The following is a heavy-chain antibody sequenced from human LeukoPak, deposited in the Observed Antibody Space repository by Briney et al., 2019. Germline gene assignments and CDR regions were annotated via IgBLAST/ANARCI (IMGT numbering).Heavy chain of an antibody. Sequence: PSETLSLTCTVSGGSISSYYWSWIRQPPGKGLEWIGYIYYSGSTNYNPSLKSRVTISVDTSKNQFSLKLSSVTAADTAVYYCARDVRTWELPDAFDIWGQGTMVTVSS. CDR2: IYYSGST. D-gene: IGHD1-26*01. CDR3: ARDVRTWELPDAFDI. J-gene: IGHJ3*02. V-gene: IGHV4-59*01. CDR1: GGSISSYY.